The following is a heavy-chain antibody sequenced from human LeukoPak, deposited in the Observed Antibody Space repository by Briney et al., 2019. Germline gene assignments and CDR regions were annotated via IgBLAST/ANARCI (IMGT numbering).Heavy chain of an antibody. J-gene: IGHJ4*02. Sequence: SETLSLTCTVSGGSISSGDYYWSWIRQPPGKGLEWIGEINHSGSTNYNPSLKSRVTISVDTSKNQLSLKLISVTAADTAVYYCARGPPYIVVVTAIGFFDYWGQGTLVTVSS. V-gene: IGHV4-39*07. CDR3: ARGPPYIVVVTAIGFFDY. D-gene: IGHD2-21*02. CDR1: GGSISSGDYY. CDR2: INHSGST.